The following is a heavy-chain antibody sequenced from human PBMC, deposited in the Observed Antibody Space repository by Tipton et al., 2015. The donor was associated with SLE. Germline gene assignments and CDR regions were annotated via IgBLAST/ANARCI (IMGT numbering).Heavy chain of an antibody. Sequence: TLSLTCAVSGGSISSSNWWNWVRQPPGKGLEWIGEIYHSGSTTYSPSFQGHVTISADKSISTAYLQWSSLKASDTARYYCARHGSIAARPGYWGQGTLVTVSS. CDR3: ARHGSIAARPGY. CDR1: GGSISSSNW. J-gene: IGHJ4*02. V-gene: IGHV4-4*02. CDR2: IYHSGST. D-gene: IGHD6-6*01.